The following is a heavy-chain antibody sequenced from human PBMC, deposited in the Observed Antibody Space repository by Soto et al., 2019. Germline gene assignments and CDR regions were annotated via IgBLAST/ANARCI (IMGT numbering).Heavy chain of an antibody. CDR3: AKDIASPYYYQYYGMDV. D-gene: IGHD6-13*01. Sequence: EVQLLESGGGLVQPGGSLRLSCAASGFTFSSYAMSWVRQAPGKGLEWVSAIRGSGGSAYYADSVKGRFTISRDNSKNTLYLQMNSLRAEDTAVYYCAKDIASPYYYQYYGMDVWGQGTTVTVSS. V-gene: IGHV3-23*01. J-gene: IGHJ6*02. CDR2: IRGSGGSA. CDR1: GFTFSSYA.